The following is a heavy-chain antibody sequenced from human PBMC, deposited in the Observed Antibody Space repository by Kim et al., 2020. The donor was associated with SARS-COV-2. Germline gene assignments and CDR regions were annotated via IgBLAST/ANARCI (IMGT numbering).Heavy chain of an antibody. J-gene: IGHJ3*02. Sequence: ADSVKGRFIISRDNSKNTLYLQMSSLRAEDTAVDYCVGDSSSWHWKGTFDIWGQGTMVAVSS. CDR3: VGDSSSWHWKGTFDI. D-gene: IGHD6-13*01. V-gene: IGHV3-64D*06.